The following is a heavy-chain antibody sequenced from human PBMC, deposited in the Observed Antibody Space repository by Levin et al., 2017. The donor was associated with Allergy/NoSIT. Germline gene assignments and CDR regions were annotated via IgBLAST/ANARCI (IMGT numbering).Heavy chain of an antibody. CDR3: VRGFGMDV. J-gene: IGHJ6*02. CDR2: IKPDGSEK. Sequence: GGSLRLSCAASGFTFSPYWMTWVRQAPGKGLEWVANIKPDGSEKPYVDSLKGRFTISRDNAKNSLYLEMNSLRVEATAVYYCVRGFGMDVWGQGTTVTVSS. V-gene: IGHV3-7*01. CDR1: GFTFSPYW.